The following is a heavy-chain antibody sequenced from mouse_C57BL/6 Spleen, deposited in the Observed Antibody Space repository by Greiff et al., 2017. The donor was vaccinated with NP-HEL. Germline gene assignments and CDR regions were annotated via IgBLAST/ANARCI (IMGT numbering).Heavy chain of an antibody. D-gene: IGHD1-1*01. V-gene: IGHV1-5*01. J-gene: IGHJ3*01. CDR3: TRDYGSSYVGFAY. Sequence: VQLKQSGTVLARPGASVKMSCKTSGYTFTSYWMHWVKQRPGQGLEWIGAIYPGNSDTSYNQKFKGKAKLTAVTSASTAYMERSSLTNEDSAVYYCTRDYGSSYVGFAYWGQGTLVTVSA. CDR1: GYTFTSYW. CDR2: IYPGNSDT.